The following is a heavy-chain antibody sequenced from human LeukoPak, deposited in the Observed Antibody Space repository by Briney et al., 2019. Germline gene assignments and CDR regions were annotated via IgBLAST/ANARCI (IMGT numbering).Heavy chain of an antibody. CDR1: GGSISSYY. CDR3: ARDRGYSYGEAYYMDV. J-gene: IGHJ6*03. Sequence: SETLSLTCTVSGGSISSYYWSWIRQPAGKGLEWIGRIYTSGSTNYNPSLTSRVTISVDTSKNQFSLKLSSVTAADTAVYYCARDRGYSYGEAYYMDVWGKGTTVTISS. CDR2: IYTSGST. D-gene: IGHD5-18*01. V-gene: IGHV4-4*07.